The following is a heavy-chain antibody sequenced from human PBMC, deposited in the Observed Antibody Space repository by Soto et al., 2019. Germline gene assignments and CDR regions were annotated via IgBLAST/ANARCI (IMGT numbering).Heavy chain of an antibody. J-gene: IGHJ5*02. CDR1: GGSFSGYY. Sequence: QVQLQQWGAGLLKPSETLSLTCAVYGGSFSGYYWSWIRQPPGKGLEWIGEINHSGSTNYNPSLKSRVPLSVDTSKNQFSLKLSSVTAADTAVYYCARECPNWFDPWGQGTLVTVSS. V-gene: IGHV4-34*01. CDR3: ARECPNWFDP. CDR2: INHSGST. D-gene: IGHD2-2*01.